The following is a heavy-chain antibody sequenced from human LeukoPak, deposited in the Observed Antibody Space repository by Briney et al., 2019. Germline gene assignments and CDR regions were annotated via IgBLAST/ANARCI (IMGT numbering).Heavy chain of an antibody. CDR3: AKEGAIVEYYFDY. Sequence: GRSLRLSCAASGFTFSSYGMHWVRRAPGKGLEWVAVISYDGSNKYYADSVKGRFTISRDNSKNTLYLQMNSLRAEDTAVYYCAKEGAIVEYYFDYWGQGTLATVSS. D-gene: IGHD1-26*01. CDR1: GFTFSSYG. J-gene: IGHJ4*02. V-gene: IGHV3-30*18. CDR2: ISYDGSNK.